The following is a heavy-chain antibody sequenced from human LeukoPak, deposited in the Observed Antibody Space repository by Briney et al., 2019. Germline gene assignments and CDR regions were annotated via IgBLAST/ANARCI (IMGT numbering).Heavy chain of an antibody. CDR1: GYTFTSYY. V-gene: IGHV1-46*01. Sequence: ASVKVSCKASGYTFTSYYMHWVRQAPGQGLEWMGIINPSGGSTSYAQKFQGRITMTSDTSTSTVYMELNSLRSDDTAVYFCARVGSAAATADYWGQGTLVTVSS. CDR2: INPSGGST. D-gene: IGHD6-25*01. CDR3: ARVGSAAATADY. J-gene: IGHJ4*02.